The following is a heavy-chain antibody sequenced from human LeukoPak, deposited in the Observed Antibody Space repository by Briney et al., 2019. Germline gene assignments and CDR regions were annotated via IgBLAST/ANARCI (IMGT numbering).Heavy chain of an antibody. Sequence: SETLSLTCSVSGGSISSYYWSWIRQPPGRGLEWIGYIYYSGRTSYNPSLKSRVTISVDTSKNQFSLRLSSVTAADTAVYYCARSIVAGWNDIDYWGQGTLVTVSS. J-gene: IGHJ4*02. CDR1: GGSISSYY. D-gene: IGHD1-1*01. CDR2: IYYSGRT. V-gene: IGHV4-59*01. CDR3: ARSIVAGWNDIDY.